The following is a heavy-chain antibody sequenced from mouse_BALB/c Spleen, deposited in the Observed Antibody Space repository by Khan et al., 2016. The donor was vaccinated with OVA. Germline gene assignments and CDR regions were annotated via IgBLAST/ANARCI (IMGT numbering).Heavy chain of an antibody. CDR2: ISYSGNT. V-gene: IGHV3-2*02. J-gene: IGHJ3*01. D-gene: IGHD2-4*01. Sequence: VKLLESGPGLVKPSQSLSLTCTVTGYSITSEYTWNWIRQFPGNKLEWMGFISYSGNTTYNPSLKSRISITRDTSKNHFFLQLNSVTSEDTATYYCARKDYCDYDPLPYWGQGTLVTVSA. CDR3: ARKDYCDYDPLPY. CDR1: GYSITSEYT.